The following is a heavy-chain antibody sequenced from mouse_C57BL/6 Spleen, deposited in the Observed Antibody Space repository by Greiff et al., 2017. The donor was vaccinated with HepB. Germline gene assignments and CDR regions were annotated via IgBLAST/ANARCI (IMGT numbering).Heavy chain of an antibody. CDR3: ARHIYSNYVFAY. J-gene: IGHJ3*01. Sequence: EVMLVESGGGLVQPGGSLKLSCAASGFTFSDYYMYWVRQTPEKRLEWVAYISNGGGSTYYPDTVKGRFTISRDNAKNTLYLQMSRLKSEDTAMYYWARHIYSNYVFAYWGQGTLVTVSA. V-gene: IGHV5-12*01. CDR1: GFTFSDYY. CDR2: ISNGGGST. D-gene: IGHD2-5*01.